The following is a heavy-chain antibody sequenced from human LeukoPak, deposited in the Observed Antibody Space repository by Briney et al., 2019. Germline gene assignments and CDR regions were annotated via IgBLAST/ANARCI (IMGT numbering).Heavy chain of an antibody. V-gene: IGHV1-69*13. Sequence: SVKVSCKASGGTFSTYGITWVRQAPGQGLEWMGGITPIFGTAKYAQKFQGRVTITAHESTTTAYMELSSLRSEDTAVYYCARGERGYSYGEVDYWGQGTLVTVSS. D-gene: IGHD5-18*01. CDR1: GGTFSTYG. CDR3: ARGERGYSYGEVDY. J-gene: IGHJ4*02. CDR2: ITPIFGTA.